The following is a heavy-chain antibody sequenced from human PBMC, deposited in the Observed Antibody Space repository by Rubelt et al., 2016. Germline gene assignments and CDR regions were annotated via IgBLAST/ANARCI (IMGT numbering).Heavy chain of an antibody. CDR1: GYTFTGYY. D-gene: IGHD3-10*01. V-gene: IGHV1-2*02. CDR2: INPNSGGT. J-gene: IGHJ1*01. Sequence: QVQLVQSGSELKKPGASVKVSCKASGYTFTGYYMHWVRQAPGQGLEWMGWINPNSGGTNYAQKFQGRVTMTRDTSISTAYMELSRLRSDDTAVYYCARDLAYYHGSGRSPSQRWGQGTLVTVSS. CDR3: ARDLAYYHGSGRSPSQR.